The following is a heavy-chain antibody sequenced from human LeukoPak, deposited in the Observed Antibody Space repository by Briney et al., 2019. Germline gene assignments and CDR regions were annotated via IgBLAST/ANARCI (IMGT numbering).Heavy chain of an antibody. D-gene: IGHD3-10*01. J-gene: IGHJ6*03. Sequence: GSSVKVSCKASGGSLGSYAFNWVRQAPGQGLEWMGRIIPIFGIENYAQKFQGRVTMTTDTSTSTAYMELRSLRSDDTAVYYCARALGSYYYMDVWGKGTTVTVSS. V-gene: IGHV1-69*17. CDR3: ARALGSYYYMDV. CDR1: GGSLGSYA. CDR2: IIPIFGIE.